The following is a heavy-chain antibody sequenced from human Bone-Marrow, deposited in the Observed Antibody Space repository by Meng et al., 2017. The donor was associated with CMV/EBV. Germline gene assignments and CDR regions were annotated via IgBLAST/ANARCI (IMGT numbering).Heavy chain of an antibody. CDR2: ITSSSTLI. CDR1: GFTLSSYA. J-gene: IGHJ6*02. Sequence: GESLKISCAASGFTLSSYAMIWVRQTPGKGLEWLSFITSSSTLIYQADSVKGRFTVSRDNAKNSLYLQMNSLRAEDTAVYYCAKDPRLVGYCSSTSCYTDPKGGMDVWGQGTTVTVSS. D-gene: IGHD2-2*02. CDR3: AKDPRLVGYCSSTSCYTDPKGGMDV. V-gene: IGHV3-21*01.